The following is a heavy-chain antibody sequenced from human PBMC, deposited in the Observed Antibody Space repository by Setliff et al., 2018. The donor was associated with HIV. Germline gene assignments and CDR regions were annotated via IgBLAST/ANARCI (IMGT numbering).Heavy chain of an antibody. D-gene: IGHD3-10*01. CDR2: INSNNGGT. CDR3: AREERYYGGKWALDY. J-gene: IGHJ4*02. CDR1: GYTFTAYY. Sequence: AAVKVSCKTSGYTFTAYYIHWVRQAPGQGHEWMGWINSNNGGTKYAQNIQGRVTMTRDTSITTAYMELSSLISDDMAVYYCAREERYYGGKWALDYWGQGMLVTVTS. V-gene: IGHV1-2*02.